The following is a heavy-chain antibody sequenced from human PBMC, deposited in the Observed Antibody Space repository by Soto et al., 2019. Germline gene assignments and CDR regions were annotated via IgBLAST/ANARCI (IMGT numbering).Heavy chain of an antibody. CDR1: GGSVTNSSYY. Sequence: PSETLSLTCTVSGGSVTNSSYYWGWIRQSPGKGLKWIGSVYYRGRSYSKSSVKSRVTISVDTSKNQFSLNFNSVTASDTALYYCVSQRTTVLTQAYFDYWGPGALVTVS. CDR2: VYYRGRS. CDR3: VSQRTTVLTQAYFDY. V-gene: IGHV4-39*01. J-gene: IGHJ4*02. D-gene: IGHD4-17*01.